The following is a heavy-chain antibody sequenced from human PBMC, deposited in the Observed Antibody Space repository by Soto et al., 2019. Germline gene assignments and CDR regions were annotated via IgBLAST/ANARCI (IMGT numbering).Heavy chain of an antibody. V-gene: IGHV3-23*01. CDR2: TSVSGAST. CDR3: AKGAYEGSGSYPNWFDP. CDR1: GFTFFSYA. Sequence: GGSLRLSCAASGFTFFSYAMTWVRQAPGKGLEWVSATSVSGASTYYADSVKGRFTISRDNSKNTLYLQMNSLRAEDTAVYYCAKGAYEGSGSYPNWFDPWGQGTLVTVSS. J-gene: IGHJ5*02. D-gene: IGHD3-10*01.